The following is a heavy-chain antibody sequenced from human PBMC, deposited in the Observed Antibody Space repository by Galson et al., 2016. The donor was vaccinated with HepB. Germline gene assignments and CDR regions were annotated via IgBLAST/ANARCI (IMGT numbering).Heavy chain of an antibody. J-gene: IGHJ6*02. Sequence: SETLSLTCTVSGGSISSRSYCWDWIRQPPGQGLEWIGNICYSGSTDYNPSLKSRVTISVDTSKSQFSLKLSSVTAADTAVYYCVRHEVAPIRRILGLSTPRLYDMDVWGQGTTVTVSS. CDR1: GGSISSRSYC. CDR3: VRHEVAPIRRILGLSTPRLYDMDV. D-gene: IGHD5-12*01. CDR2: ICYSGST. V-gene: IGHV4-39*01.